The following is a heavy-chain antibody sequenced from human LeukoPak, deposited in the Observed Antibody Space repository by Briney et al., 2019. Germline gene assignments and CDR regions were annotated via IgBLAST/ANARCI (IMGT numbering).Heavy chain of an antibody. CDR3: GKDPNGDYVGAFDF. Sequence: GGSLRLSCAASGFTVGNNQMTWVRQAPGKGLEWISAIRGTGGTTYYADSVKGRCTISRDNSRNTVYLQMNSLRAEDTALYFCGKDPNGDYVGAFDFWGPGTMVTVSS. CDR2: IRGTGGTT. J-gene: IGHJ3*01. CDR1: GFTVGNNQ. V-gene: IGHV3-23*01. D-gene: IGHD4-17*01.